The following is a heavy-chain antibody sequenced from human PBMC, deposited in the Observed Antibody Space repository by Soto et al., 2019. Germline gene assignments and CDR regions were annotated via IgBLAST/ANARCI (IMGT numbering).Heavy chain of an antibody. J-gene: IGHJ4*02. D-gene: IGHD6-6*01. Sequence: ETLSLTCAVSGGSVSSGSYYWSWIRQPPGKGLEWIGYIYYSGSTNYNPSLKSRVTISVDTSKNQFSLKLSSVTAADTAVYYCARWGSPSYYFDYWGQGTLVTVSS. V-gene: IGHV4-61*01. CDR2: IYYSGST. CDR1: GGSVSSGSYY. CDR3: ARWGSPSYYFDY.